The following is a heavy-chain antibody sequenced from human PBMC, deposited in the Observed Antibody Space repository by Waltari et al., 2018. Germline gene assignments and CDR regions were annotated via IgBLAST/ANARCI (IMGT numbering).Heavy chain of an antibody. Sequence: QLQLQESGPGLVKPSETLSLTCTVSGGSISSSSYYWGWIRQPPGKGLEWIGSIYYSGGTYYNTSLKSGVTISVDTSKNQFSLKLSSVTAADTAVYYCARRAFLLSFDYYYGMDVWGQGTTVTVSS. CDR2: IYYSGGT. J-gene: IGHJ6*02. CDR3: ARRAFLLSFDYYYGMDV. V-gene: IGHV4-39*01. CDR1: GGSISSSSYY. D-gene: IGHD2-15*01.